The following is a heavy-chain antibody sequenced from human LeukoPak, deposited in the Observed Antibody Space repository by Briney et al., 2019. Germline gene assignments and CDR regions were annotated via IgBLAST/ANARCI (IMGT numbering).Heavy chain of an antibody. V-gene: IGHV4-59*12. D-gene: IGHD5-18*01. CDR1: GGPISSYY. CDR2: IYYSGST. Sequence: SETLSLTCTVSGGPISSYYWSWIRQPPGKGLEWIGYIYYSGSTYHNPSLKSRVTISVDTSKNQFSLKLSSVTAADTAVYYCARGRYRFDPWGQGTLVTVSS. J-gene: IGHJ5*02. CDR3: ARGRYRFDP.